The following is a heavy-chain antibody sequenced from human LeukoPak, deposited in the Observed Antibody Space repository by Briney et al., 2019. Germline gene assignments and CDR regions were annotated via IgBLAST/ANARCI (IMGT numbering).Heavy chain of an antibody. J-gene: IGHJ4*02. D-gene: IGHD2-2*01. CDR3: ARSIPAGNRR. CDR2: IWYDGSNK. CDR1: GFTFSSYG. V-gene: IGHV3-33*03. Sequence: GRSLRLSCAASGFTFSSYGMHWVRQTPGKGLEWVAVIWYDGSNKYYGDSVKGRFTISRDNAKNSLYLQMNSLRAEDTAVYYCARSIPAGNRRWGQGTLVTVSS.